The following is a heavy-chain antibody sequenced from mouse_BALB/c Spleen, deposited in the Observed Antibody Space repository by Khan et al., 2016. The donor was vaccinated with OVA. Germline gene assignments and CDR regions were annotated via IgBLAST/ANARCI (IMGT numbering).Heavy chain of an antibody. CDR3: AIRNYFGYTFAY. V-gene: IGHV1-77*01. D-gene: IGHD1-2*01. J-gene: IGHJ3*01. CDR2: ISPGSGDT. Sequence: QVQLQQSGAELARPGASVKLSCKASGYTFTDYYINWVKLRTGQGLEWIGEISPGSGDTYYNERFKGKATLTEDKSSSTAYMQLSSLTSEASAVYFCAIRNYFGYTFAYWGQGTLVTFSA. CDR1: GYTFTDYY.